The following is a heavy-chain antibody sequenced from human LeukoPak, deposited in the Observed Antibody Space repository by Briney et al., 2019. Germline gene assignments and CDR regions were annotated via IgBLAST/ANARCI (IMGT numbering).Heavy chain of an antibody. J-gene: IGHJ4*02. V-gene: IGHV4-39*01. CDR3: ATTYAYTSGGYDY. CDR2: IYFSGTT. Sequence: PSETLSLTCTVSGGSISSSSYHWGWIRQPPGQGLEWIGSIYFSGTTFYNPSLKSRVTISVDTSKNQFSLKVSSVTAADTAVYYCATTYAYTSGGYDYWGQGTLVTVSS. D-gene: IGHD6-19*01. CDR1: GGSISSSSYH.